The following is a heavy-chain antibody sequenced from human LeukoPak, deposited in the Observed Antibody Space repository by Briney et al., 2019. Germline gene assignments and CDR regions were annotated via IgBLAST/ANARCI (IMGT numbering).Heavy chain of an antibody. D-gene: IGHD2-2*01. CDR3: ARVFTPVVPGAFDI. Sequence: SQTLSLTCTVSGGSISSGDYYWSWIRQPPGKGLEWIGYIYYSGSTYYNPSLKSRVTISVDTSKNQFSLKLSSVTAADTAVYYCARVFTPVVPGAFDIWGQGTMVTVSS. J-gene: IGHJ3*02. V-gene: IGHV4-30-4*08. CDR2: IYYSGST. CDR1: GGSISSGDYY.